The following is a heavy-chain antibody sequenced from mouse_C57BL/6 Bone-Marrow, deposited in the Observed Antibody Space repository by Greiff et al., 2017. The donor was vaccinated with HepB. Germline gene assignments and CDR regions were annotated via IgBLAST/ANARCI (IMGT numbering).Heavy chain of an antibody. V-gene: IGHV1-50*01. CDR1: GYTFTSYW. Sequence: QVQLQQPGAELVKPGASVKLSCKASGYTFTSYWMQWVKQRPGQGLEWIGEIDPSDSYTNYNQKFKGKATLTVATSSSTAYMQLSSLTSEDSAVYYCARWGDYDGFDYWGQGTTLTVSS. J-gene: IGHJ2*01. CDR2: IDPSDSYT. D-gene: IGHD2-4*01. CDR3: ARWGDYDGFDY.